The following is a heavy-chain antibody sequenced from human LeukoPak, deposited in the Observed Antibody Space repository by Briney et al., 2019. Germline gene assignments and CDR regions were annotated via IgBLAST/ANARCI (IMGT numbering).Heavy chain of an antibody. CDR2: ISGSGGST. Sequence: GGSLRLSCAASGFIFKKYWMNWVRQAPGKGLEWVSAISGSGGSTYYADSVKGRFTISRDNSKNTLYLQMNSLRAEDTAVYYCAKASSGWYLYYFDYWGQGTLVTVSS. J-gene: IGHJ4*02. CDR3: AKASSGWYLYYFDY. V-gene: IGHV3-23*01. CDR1: GFIFKKYW. D-gene: IGHD6-19*01.